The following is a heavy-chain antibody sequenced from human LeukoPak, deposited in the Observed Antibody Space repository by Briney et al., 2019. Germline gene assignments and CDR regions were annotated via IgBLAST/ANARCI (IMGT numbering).Heavy chain of an antibody. CDR1: GYTLTELS. D-gene: IGHD3-9*01. CDR3: ARAVILTGYYLDY. Sequence: SVKVSCKVSGYTLTELSMHWVRQAPGQGLEWMGGIIPIFGTANYAQKFQGRVTITADESTSTAYMELSSLRSEDTAVYYCARAVILTGYYLDYWGQGTLVTVSS. V-gene: IGHV1-69*13. CDR2: IIPIFGTA. J-gene: IGHJ4*02.